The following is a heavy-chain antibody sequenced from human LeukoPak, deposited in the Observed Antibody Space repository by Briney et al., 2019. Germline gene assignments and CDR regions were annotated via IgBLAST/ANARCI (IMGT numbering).Heavy chain of an antibody. V-gene: IGHV1-24*01. CDR3: ATGRRGTGTAAYYYYYYMDV. D-gene: IGHD3/OR15-3a*01. Sequence: ASVKVSCKVSGYTLTELSMHWVRQAPGKGLEWMGGFDPEDGETIYAQKFQGRVTMTEDTSTDTAYMELSSLRSEDTAVYYCATGRRGTGTAAYYYYYYMDVWGKGTTVTVSS. CDR2: FDPEDGET. CDR1: GYTLTELS. J-gene: IGHJ6*03.